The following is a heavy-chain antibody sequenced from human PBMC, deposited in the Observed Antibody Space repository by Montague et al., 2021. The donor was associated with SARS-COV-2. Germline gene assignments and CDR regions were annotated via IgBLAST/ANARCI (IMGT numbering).Heavy chain of an antibody. Sequence: SETLSLTCAVYGGSFSGYYWSWIRQPPGKGLEWIGEINHSGSTNYNPSLKSRVTISVDTSQHQFSLKLSSVTAADTAVYYCARRPHYYDSSGYYYPGPQRYYFDYWGQGTLVTVSS. J-gene: IGHJ4*02. CDR3: ARRPHYYDSSGYYYPGPQRYYFDY. CDR1: GGSFSGYY. D-gene: IGHD3-22*01. CDR2: INHSGST. V-gene: IGHV4-34*01.